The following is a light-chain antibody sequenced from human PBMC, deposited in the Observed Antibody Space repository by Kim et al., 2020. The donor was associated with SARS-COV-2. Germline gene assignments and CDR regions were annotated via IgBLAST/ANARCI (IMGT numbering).Light chain of an antibody. CDR1: RSDVGGYNY. V-gene: IGLV2-14*03. CDR3: SSYTSSSTLEYV. Sequence: SITISCTGTRSDVGGYNYVSWCQQHPGKAPKLMIYDVSNRPSGVSNRFSGSKSGNTASLTISGLQAEDEADYYCSSYTSSSTLEYVFGTGTKVTVL. CDR2: DVS. J-gene: IGLJ1*01.